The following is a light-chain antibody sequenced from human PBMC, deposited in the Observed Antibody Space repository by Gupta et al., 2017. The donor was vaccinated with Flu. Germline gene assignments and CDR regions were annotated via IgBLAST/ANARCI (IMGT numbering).Light chain of an antibody. J-gene: IGLJ2*01. Sequence: QSALTHPASVSVSPGQSITISCTGTSSDLGSYKYVSWYQQHPGKAPKLLIYDVSNRPSGVSTRFSGSKSGDTASLTISGLQAEDEADYYCSSCTSSTTLVFGGGTRLTVL. CDR2: DVS. CDR1: SSDLGSYKY. V-gene: IGLV2-14*01. CDR3: SSCTSSTTLV.